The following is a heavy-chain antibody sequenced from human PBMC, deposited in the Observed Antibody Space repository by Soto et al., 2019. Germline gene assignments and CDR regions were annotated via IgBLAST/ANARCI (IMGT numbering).Heavy chain of an antibody. CDR1: GFTFRDYA. V-gene: IGHV3-23*01. D-gene: IGHD3-10*01. CDR3: AKDLSYYGSGPSGWSDS. J-gene: IGHJ5*01. Sequence: PGVSLRRSCAASGFTFRDYAMSWVRQAPGRGLQWVSGISDSGGTTYYAGSVKGGFAISRDNSKNTLYLQIKSLRAEDTAIYYCAKDLSYYGSGPSGWSDSWGQGTQVTVS. CDR2: ISDSGGTT.